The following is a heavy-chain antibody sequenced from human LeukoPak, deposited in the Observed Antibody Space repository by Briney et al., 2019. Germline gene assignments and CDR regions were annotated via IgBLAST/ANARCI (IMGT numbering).Heavy chain of an antibody. J-gene: IGHJ4*02. CDR2: INHSGST. V-gene: IGHV4-34*01. Sequence: SETLSLTCAVYGVSFSGYYWSWIRQPPGKGLEWIGEINHSGSTNYNPSLKSRVTISVDTSKNQFSLKLSSVTAADTAVYYCARGRLGYSSGWFLAYWGQGTLVTVSS. D-gene: IGHD6-19*01. CDR3: ARGRLGYSSGWFLAY. CDR1: GVSFSGYY.